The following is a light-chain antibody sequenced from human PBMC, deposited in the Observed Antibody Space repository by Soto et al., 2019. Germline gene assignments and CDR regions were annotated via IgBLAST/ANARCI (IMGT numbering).Light chain of an antibody. J-gene: IGKJ2*01. V-gene: IGKV1-5*03. CDR3: QQYNIWPPMYT. CDR1: QTISSW. CDR2: KAS. Sequence: DIQMTQSPSTLSGSVGDRVTITCRASQTISSWLAWYQQKPGKAPKLLIYKASTLKSGVPSRFSGSGSGTEFTLTISSLQPDDFAVYYCQQYNIWPPMYTFGQGTQLEIK.